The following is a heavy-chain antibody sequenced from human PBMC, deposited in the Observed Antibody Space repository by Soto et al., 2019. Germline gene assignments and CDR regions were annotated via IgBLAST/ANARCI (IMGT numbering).Heavy chain of an antibody. CDR3: AAVELGLLNPPHYYYGMDV. Sequence: GASVKVSCKASGGTFSSYAISWVRQAPGQGLEWMGGIIPIFGTANYAQKFQGRVTIAADESTSTAYMELSSLRSEDTAVYYCAAVELGLLNPPHYYYGMDVWGQGTTVTVSS. V-gene: IGHV1-69*13. D-gene: IGHD3-3*01. CDR1: GGTFSSYA. CDR2: IIPIFGTA. J-gene: IGHJ6*02.